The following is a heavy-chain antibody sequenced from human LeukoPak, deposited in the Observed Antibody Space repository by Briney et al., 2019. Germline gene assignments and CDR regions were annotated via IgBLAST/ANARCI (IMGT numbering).Heavy chain of an antibody. CDR1: GYTFTSYD. V-gene: IGHV1-8*03. D-gene: IGHD2-15*01. CDR2: MNPNSGNT. CDR3: ARADCSGGSCYPNYFDY. J-gene: IGHJ4*02. Sequence: VASVKVSCKASGYTFTSYDINWVRQATGQGLEWMGWMNPNSGNTGYAQKFQGRVTITRNTSISTAYMELSSLRSEDTAVYYGARADCSGGSCYPNYFDYWGQGTLVTVSS.